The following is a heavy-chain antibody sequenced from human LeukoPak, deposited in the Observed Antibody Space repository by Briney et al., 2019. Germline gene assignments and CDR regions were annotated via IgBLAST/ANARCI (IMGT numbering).Heavy chain of an antibody. D-gene: IGHD3-22*01. V-gene: IGHV3-7*04. Sequence: GGSLRLSCAASGLTFNNYWMNWVRKAPGQGLEWVANIKQDGSEKKYVDSVKGRFTISRDNAKKSLYLQMNSLRAEDTAVYYCARGKYDSSGYPLLGFDYWGQGTLVTVSS. CDR2: IKQDGSEK. J-gene: IGHJ4*02. CDR1: GLTFNNYW. CDR3: ARGKYDSSGYPLLGFDY.